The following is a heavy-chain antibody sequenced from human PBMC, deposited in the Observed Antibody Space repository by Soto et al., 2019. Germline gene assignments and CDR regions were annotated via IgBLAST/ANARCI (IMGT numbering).Heavy chain of an antibody. V-gene: IGHV3-23*01. Sequence: EGELLESGGDLVQPGGSLRLSCAASGFTFSSYGMTWVRQAPGKGLEWVSTISGSGSHTEYADAVKGRFTVSRDNSRNTLHLQMNSLRAEDTALYYCAKGSTYCDGDCQHYFDQWGQGALVTVAS. CDR3: AKGSTYCDGDCQHYFDQ. J-gene: IGHJ4*02. D-gene: IGHD2-21*02. CDR1: GFTFSSYG. CDR2: ISGSGSHT.